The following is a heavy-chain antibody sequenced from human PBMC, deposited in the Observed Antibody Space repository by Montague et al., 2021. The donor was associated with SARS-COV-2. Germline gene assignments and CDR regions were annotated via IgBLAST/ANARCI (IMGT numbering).Heavy chain of an antibody. CDR3: TRRLHGFNRHYFDY. CDR2: INHSGST. CDR1: GASFNGYY. Sequence: SETLSITCAVYGASFNGYYWTWIRQPPGRGLEWIGEINHSGSTSYNPSLRSRVTISVDTSKNQFSLKLTSVTAADTAVYYCTRRLHGFNRHYFDYWGQGTLVTVFS. D-gene: IGHD5-24*01. V-gene: IGHV4-34*01. J-gene: IGHJ4*02.